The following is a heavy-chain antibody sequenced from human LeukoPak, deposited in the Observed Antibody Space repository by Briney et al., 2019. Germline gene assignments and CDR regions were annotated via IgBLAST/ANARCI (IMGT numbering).Heavy chain of an antibody. CDR1: GGSISSSSYY. J-gene: IGHJ4*02. CDR2: IYYSGST. D-gene: IGHD5-18*01. V-gene: IGHV4-39*01. CDR3: ANLGRGYSYGGYFDY. Sequence: SETLSLTCTVSGGSISSSSYYWGWIRQPPGKGLEWIGSIYYSGSTYYNLSLKSRVTISVDTSKNQFSLKLSSVTAADTAVYYCANLGRGYSYGGYFDYWGQGTLVTVSS.